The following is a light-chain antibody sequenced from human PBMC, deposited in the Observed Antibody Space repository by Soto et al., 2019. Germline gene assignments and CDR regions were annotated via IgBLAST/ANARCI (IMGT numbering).Light chain of an antibody. V-gene: IGLV1-40*01. J-gene: IGLJ1*01. CDR3: QSYDNTLSGPIYV. CDR2: GNT. CDR1: TSNIGAGYD. Sequence: VLTQPPSVSGALGQRVTISCTGITSNIGAGYDVHWYQHLPGRAPKLLIYGNTNRPSGVPDRFSGSKSATSASLAITGLQAEDEGVYYCQSYDNTLSGPIYVFGTGTKVTVL.